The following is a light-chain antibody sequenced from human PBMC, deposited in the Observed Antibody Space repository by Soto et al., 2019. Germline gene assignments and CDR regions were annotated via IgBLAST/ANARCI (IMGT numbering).Light chain of an antibody. V-gene: IGKV1-5*03. CDR3: QKYNSYPLT. J-gene: IGKJ4*01. CDR2: KAS. Sequence: DIQMTQSPSTLSASVGDRVTITCRASQSISSWLAWYQQKPGKAPNLLIYKASSVESGVPSRFSGSGSGPEFTLTISSPQPDDFATYYCQKYNSYPLTFGGGTKVEIK. CDR1: QSISSW.